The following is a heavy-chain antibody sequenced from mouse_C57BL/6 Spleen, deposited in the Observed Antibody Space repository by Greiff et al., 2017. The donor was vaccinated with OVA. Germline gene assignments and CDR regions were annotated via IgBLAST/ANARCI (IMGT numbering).Heavy chain of an antibody. Sequence: QVQLQQPGAELVKPGASVKLSCKASGYTFTSYWMHWVKQRPGPGLEWIGMIHPNSGSTNYNEKFKSKATLTVDKSSSTAYMQLSSLTSEDSAVYYCARPDDYDGYAMDYWGQGTSVTVSS. J-gene: IGHJ4*01. D-gene: IGHD2-4*01. CDR2: IHPNSGST. V-gene: IGHV1-64*01. CDR3: ARPDDYDGYAMDY. CDR1: GYTFTSYW.